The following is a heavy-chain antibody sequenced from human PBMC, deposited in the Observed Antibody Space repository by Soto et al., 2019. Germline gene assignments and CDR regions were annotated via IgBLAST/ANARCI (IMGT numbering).Heavy chain of an antibody. D-gene: IGHD2-15*01. CDR3: ARDPAGVVFWFDP. Sequence: QVHLVQSGAEEKKPGASVKISCQASGYTLTKYAIHWVRQAPGQRLEWMGWINAGNGNTKYLQKFQDRVTFSKDTSGSTAYMELSRLTSEDTAVYYCARDPAGVVFWFDPWGQGTLVTVSS. V-gene: IGHV1-3*05. J-gene: IGHJ5*02. CDR2: INAGNGNT. CDR1: GYTLTKYA.